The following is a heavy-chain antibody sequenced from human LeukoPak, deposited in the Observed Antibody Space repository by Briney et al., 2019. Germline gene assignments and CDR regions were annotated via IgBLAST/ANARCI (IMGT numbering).Heavy chain of an antibody. CDR3: ARFSYYDSSGYYDY. Sequence: SETLSPICTVSGGSISSHYWSWIRQPPGKGLEWIGEINHSGSTNYNPSLKSRVTISVDTSKNQFSLKLSSVTAADTAVYYCARFSYYDSSGYYDYWGQGTLVTVSS. CDR1: GGSISSHY. J-gene: IGHJ4*02. V-gene: IGHV4-34*01. D-gene: IGHD3-22*01. CDR2: INHSGST.